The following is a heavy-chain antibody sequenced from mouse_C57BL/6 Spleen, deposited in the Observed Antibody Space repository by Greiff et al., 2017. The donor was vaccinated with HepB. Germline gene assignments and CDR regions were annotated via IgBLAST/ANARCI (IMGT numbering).Heavy chain of an antibody. CDR1: GYSITSGYY. V-gene: IGHV3-6*01. CDR3: ARVGTGGYFDV. CDR2: ISYDGSN. D-gene: IGHD1-1*02. J-gene: IGHJ1*03. Sequence: DVQLQESGPGLVKPSQSLSLTCSVTGYSITSGYYWNWIRQFPGNKLEWMGYISYDGSNNYNPSLKNRISITRDTSKNQFFLKLNSVTTEDTATYYCARVGTGGYFDVWGTGTTVTVSS.